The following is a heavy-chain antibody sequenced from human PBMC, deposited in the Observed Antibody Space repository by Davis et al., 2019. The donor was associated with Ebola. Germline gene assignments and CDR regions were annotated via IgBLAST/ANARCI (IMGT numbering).Heavy chain of an antibody. CDR3: AKDPLGHTGENDY. V-gene: IGHV3-64*01. D-gene: IGHD2-8*02. Sequence: GESLKISCTDSVITFSSYAMTWVRQAPGKGLEYVSAISSNGGSTYYANSVKGRFTISRDNSKNTLYLQMSSLRTDDTAVYYCAKDPLGHTGENDYWGQGTLVAVSS. CDR2: ISSNGGST. CDR1: VITFSSYA. J-gene: IGHJ4*02.